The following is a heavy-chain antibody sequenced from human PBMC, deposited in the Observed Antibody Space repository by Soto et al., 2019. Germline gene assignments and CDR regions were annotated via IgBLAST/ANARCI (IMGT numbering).Heavy chain of an antibody. D-gene: IGHD1-26*01. CDR2: ISSSSSYT. V-gene: IGHV3-11*06. CDR1: GFTFSDYY. Sequence: PGGSLRLSCAASGFTFSDYYMSWIRQAPGKGLEWVSYISSSSSYTNYADSVKGRFTISRDNAKNSLYLQMNSLRAVDTAVYYCARGDSGWELPTPNDAFDIWGQGTMVTVSS. J-gene: IGHJ3*02. CDR3: ARGDSGWELPTPNDAFDI.